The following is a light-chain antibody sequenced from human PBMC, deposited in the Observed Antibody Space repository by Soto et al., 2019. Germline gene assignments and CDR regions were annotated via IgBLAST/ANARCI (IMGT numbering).Light chain of an antibody. Sequence: QSVLTQPPSVSGAPGRRVTISCTGSSSNIGAGYDVHWYQQLPGTAPKLLIFGNINRPSGVPDRFSGSKSGTSASLAITGLQAEDEGDYYRQSYDSTLSAPYVFGTGTKVTLL. J-gene: IGLJ1*01. CDR1: SSNIGAGYD. CDR3: QSYDSTLSAPYV. CDR2: GNI. V-gene: IGLV1-40*01.